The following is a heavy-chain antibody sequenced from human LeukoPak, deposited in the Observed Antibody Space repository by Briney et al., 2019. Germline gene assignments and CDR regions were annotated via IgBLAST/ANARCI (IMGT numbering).Heavy chain of an antibody. CDR3: ARSPPVNSGYYRDHYYYYYMDV. D-gene: IGHD3-22*01. CDR2: TYYRSKWYN. CDR1: GDSVSSNSAA. Sequence: SQTLSLTCAISGDSVSSNSAAWNWIRQSPSRCLEWLGRTYYRSKWYNDYAGSVKNRITINPDTSKNQFSLKLSSVTAADTAVYYCARSPPVNSGYYRDHYYYYYMDVWGKGTTVTISS. J-gene: IGHJ6*03. V-gene: IGHV6-1*01.